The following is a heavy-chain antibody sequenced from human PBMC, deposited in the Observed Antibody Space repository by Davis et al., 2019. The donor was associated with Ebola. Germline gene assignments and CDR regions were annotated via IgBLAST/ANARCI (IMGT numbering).Heavy chain of an antibody. J-gene: IGHJ6*02. CDR1: GFTFSSYE. D-gene: IGHD2-2*01. V-gene: IGHV3-48*03. CDR2: ISSSGSTI. Sequence: GGSLRLSCAASGFTFSSYEMNWVRQAPGKGLEWVSYISSSGSTIYYADSVKGRFTISRDNSKNTLYLQMNSLRAEDTAVYYCARERIVVVPAATNLYYGMDVWGQGTTVTVSS. CDR3: ARERIVVVPAATNLYYGMDV.